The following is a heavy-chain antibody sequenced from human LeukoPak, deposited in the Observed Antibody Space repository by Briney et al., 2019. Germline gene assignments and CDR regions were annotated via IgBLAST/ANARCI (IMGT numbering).Heavy chain of an antibody. V-gene: IGHV4-61*02. J-gene: IGHJ4*02. CDR1: GGSISSGSYY. Sequence: SETLSLTCTVSGGSISSGSYYWSWIRQPAGKGLEWIGRIYTSGSTNYNPSIKSRVTISVDTSKNQFSLKLSSVTAADTAVYYCARGGDSSSWYALDYWGQGTLVTVSS. CDR2: IYTSGST. CDR3: ARGGDSSSWYALDY. D-gene: IGHD6-13*01.